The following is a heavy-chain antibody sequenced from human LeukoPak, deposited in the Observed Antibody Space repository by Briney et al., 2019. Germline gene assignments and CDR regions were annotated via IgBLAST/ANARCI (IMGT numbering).Heavy chain of an antibody. CDR1: GYTFRDYY. D-gene: IGHD2-15*01. J-gene: IGHJ5*02. Sequence: GASVKVSCKASGYTFRDYYMHWVRQAPGQGLEWMAWGSGNSGATGYARKFQGRVTVTRDTSINTAYMELSSLRLDDTAVYYCARGVAPAGRRLDPWGQGTLITVSS. V-gene: IGHV1-2*02. CDR3: ARGVAPAGRRLDP. CDR2: GSGNSGAT.